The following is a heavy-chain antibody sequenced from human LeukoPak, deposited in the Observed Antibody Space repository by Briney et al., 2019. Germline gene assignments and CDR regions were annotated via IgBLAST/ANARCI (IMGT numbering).Heavy chain of an antibody. CDR1: GFTFSDYY. V-gene: IGHV3-11*01. CDR2: ISTSGSTI. CDR3: ARDGDGYNYKLDY. Sequence: GGSLRLSCAAFGFTFSDYYMSWIRQAPGKGLEWISYISTSGSTISYADSVKGRFTISRDNAKNSLYLQMNSLRAEDTAVYYCARDGDGYNYKLDYWGQGTLVTVSS. D-gene: IGHD5-24*01. J-gene: IGHJ4*02.